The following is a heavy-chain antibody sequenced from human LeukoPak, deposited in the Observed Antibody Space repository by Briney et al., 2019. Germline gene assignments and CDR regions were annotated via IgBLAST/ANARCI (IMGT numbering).Heavy chain of an antibody. J-gene: IGHJ6*03. CDR2: ISAYNGNT. CDR1: GYTFTSYG. Sequence: ASVKVSCKASGYTFTSYGISWVRQAPGQGLEWMGWISAYNGNTNYAQKLRGRVTMTTDTSTSTAYMELRSLRSDDTAVYYCARDYSPYYYYYYMDVWGKGTTVTVSS. V-gene: IGHV1-18*01. CDR3: ARDYSPYYYYYYMDV. D-gene: IGHD4-11*01.